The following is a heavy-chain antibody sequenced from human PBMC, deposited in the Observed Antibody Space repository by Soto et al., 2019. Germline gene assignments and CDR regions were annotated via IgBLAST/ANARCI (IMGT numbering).Heavy chain of an antibody. CDR3: VRGCGRASCPYFFDY. D-gene: IGHD2-2*01. V-gene: IGHV3-7*01. CDR2: IRQDGSEK. CDR1: GFTFSTDW. J-gene: IGHJ4*02. Sequence: EVQLVESGGGLVQPGGSLRLSCAASGFTFSTDWMSWVRQAPGKGLEWVATIRQDGSEKHHVDSVEGRFTISRDNAKNSMYLQTNSLRAEDTAMYYCVRGCGRASCPYFFDYWGQGTLVSVSS.